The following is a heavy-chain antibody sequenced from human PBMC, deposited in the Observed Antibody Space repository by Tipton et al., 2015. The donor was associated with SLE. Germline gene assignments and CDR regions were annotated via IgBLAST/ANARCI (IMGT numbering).Heavy chain of an antibody. J-gene: IGHJ4*02. CDR2: ISGSGSRT. D-gene: IGHD6-6*01. V-gene: IGHV3-23*01. Sequence: GSLRLSCAASGFTFSSYAMSWVRQAPGKGLEWVSAISGSGSRTYYADSVKGRFTISRDNAKNSLYLQMNSLRAEDTALYYCAKDRLAARPGGFDYWGQGTLVTVSS. CDR1: GFTFSSYA. CDR3: AKDRLAARPGGFDY.